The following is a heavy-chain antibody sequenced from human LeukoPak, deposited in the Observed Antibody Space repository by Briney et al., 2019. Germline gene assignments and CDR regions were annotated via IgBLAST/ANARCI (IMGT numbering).Heavy chain of an antibody. D-gene: IGHD6-19*01. Sequence: PSETLSLTCTVSGGSISSGSYYWSWIRQPPGKGLEWIGYIHYSGSTNYNPSLKSRVSISVDTSKNQFSLKLSSVTAADTAVYYCARLSRPGIAVAGSFDYWGQGTLVTVSS. CDR1: GGSISSGSYY. CDR2: IHYSGST. CDR3: ARLSRPGIAVAGSFDY. V-gene: IGHV4-61*01. J-gene: IGHJ4*02.